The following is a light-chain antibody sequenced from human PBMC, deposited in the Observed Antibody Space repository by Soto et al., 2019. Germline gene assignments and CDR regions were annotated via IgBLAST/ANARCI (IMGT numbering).Light chain of an antibody. CDR3: QQSYSTMAT. V-gene: IGKV1-39*01. CDR2: AAS. Sequence: DFQMTQSPSPLSASIGDRVTITCRASQSIRTYLNWYQQKPGQAPQLLIYAASRLQSGVPSRFSGSGSGTDFTLTISSRQPEDFATYYCQQSYSTMATFGQGTKVEIK. CDR1: QSIRTY. J-gene: IGKJ1*01.